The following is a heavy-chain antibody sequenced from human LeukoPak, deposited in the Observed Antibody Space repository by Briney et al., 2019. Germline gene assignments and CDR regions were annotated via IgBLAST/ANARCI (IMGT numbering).Heavy chain of an antibody. CDR2: INHSGGT. J-gene: IGHJ6*03. D-gene: IGHD3-10*01. V-gene: IGHV4-34*01. Sequence: PETLSLTCAVYGGSFSGYYWSWIRQPPGKGLEWIGEINHSGGTNYNPSLKSRVTISVDTSKKQFSLKLSSVTAADTAVYYCARGGDSNYYGSGSYSYYYYYMDVWGKGTTVTISS. CDR1: GGSFSGYY. CDR3: ARGGDSNYYGSGSYSYYYYYMDV.